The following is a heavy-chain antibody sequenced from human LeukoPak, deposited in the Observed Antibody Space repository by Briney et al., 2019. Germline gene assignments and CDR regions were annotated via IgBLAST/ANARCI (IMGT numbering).Heavy chain of an antibody. V-gene: IGHV4-59*01. CDR3: ARDFAGTN. CDR2: IYYSGST. Sequence: SETLSLTCTVSGGSISSYYWSWIRQPPGKGLEWIGYIYYSGSTNYNPSLKSRVTISVDTSKNQFSLKLSSVTAADTAVYYCARDFAGTNWGQGTLVTVSS. D-gene: IGHD1-26*01. J-gene: IGHJ4*02. CDR1: GGSISSYY.